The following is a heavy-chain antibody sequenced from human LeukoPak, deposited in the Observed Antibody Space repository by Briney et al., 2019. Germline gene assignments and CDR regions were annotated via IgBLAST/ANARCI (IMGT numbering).Heavy chain of an antibody. CDR3: AKDGGLLSNEDYVWGTDS. CDR2: IHNKTGSP. J-gene: IGHJ4*02. V-gene: IGHV3-23*01. D-gene: IGHD3-16*01. Sequence: PGGSLRLSCVASVLTFSIYVMTWFRQSRGKGLEWVSRIHNKTGSPYYVDSVRGRFTSSRDNSKNTLFLPMNSLRAEDTGVYYCAKDGGLLSNEDYVWGTDSWGQGTLVTVSS. CDR1: VLTFSIYV.